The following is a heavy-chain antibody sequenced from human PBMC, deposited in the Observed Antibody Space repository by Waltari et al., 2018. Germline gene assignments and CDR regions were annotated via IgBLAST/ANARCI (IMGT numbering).Heavy chain of an antibody. CDR1: GGTGSSYA. J-gene: IGHJ4*02. V-gene: IGHV1-69*08. CDR2: IIAIFGTA. Sequence: QVQLVQSGAEGKKPGSSVKVSCKASGGTGSSYAISWVRQAPGQGREWRGRIIAIFGTANDAQKCQGRVTITADKSTSTAYMELSSLRSEDPAVYYCANGDYDPWGPFDYWGQGTLVTVSS. D-gene: IGHD4-17*01. CDR3: ANGDYDPWGPFDY.